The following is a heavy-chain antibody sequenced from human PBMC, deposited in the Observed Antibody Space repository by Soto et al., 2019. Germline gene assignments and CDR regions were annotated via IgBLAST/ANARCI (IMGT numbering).Heavy chain of an antibody. J-gene: IGHJ2*01. CDR2: IRSKANSYAT. V-gene: IGHV3-73*01. CDR3: TRQPAVFFQAEDGIRYTVPVSAFLLTRSSDL. Sequence: SGKGLERVGCIRSKANSYATAYDASVKGRFTISRDDSKNTAYLQMNSLKTEDTAVYYCTRQPAVFFQAEDGIRYTVPVSAFLLTRSSDL. D-gene: IGHD2-2*02.